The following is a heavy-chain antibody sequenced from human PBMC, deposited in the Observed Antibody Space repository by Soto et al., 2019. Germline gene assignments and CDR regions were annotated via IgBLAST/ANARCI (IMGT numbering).Heavy chain of an antibody. CDR3: AKGLFCGGSGARYIYYGVDV. J-gene: IGHJ6*02. D-gene: IGHD1-26*01. V-gene: IGHV3-43*01. CDR2: ISWNGIST. Sequence: GSRRLPGSTSCFAFCNDAMNWVRQVPGKGLEWVSHISWNGISTYYSDSVKGRFTISRDNSKNSLYLQMNSLRPEDTALYYCAKGLFCGGSGARYIYYGVDVWGQGTTVTFYS. CDR1: CFAFCNDA.